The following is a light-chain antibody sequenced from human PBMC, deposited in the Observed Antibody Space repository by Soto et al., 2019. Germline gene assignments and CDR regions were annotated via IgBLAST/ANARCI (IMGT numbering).Light chain of an antibody. Sequence: EIVFTQSPGTLSLSPGERATLSCRASQTVSSSFLAWYQQTPGQAPRLLIYAASSRATGIPDRFSGSGSGTDFTLTISRLEPEDFAVYYCQQYGSSPPTFGQGTKVDIK. CDR1: QTVSSSF. CDR2: AAS. J-gene: IGKJ1*01. V-gene: IGKV3-20*01. CDR3: QQYGSSPPT.